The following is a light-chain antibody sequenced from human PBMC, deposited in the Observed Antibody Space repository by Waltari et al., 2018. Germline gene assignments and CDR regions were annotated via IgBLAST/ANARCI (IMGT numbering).Light chain of an antibody. CDR2: KDS. J-gene: IGLJ2*01. CDR3: QSTDTSDSVV. CDR1: ALPKRY. V-gene: IGLV3-25*03. Sequence: SYELTQPPSVSVSPGQTARITCSGDALPKRYAHWYPHKPGQAPVMVIYKDSERPSGIPERFSGSSSGTTVTLTITGVQAEDEADYHCQSTDTSDSVVFGGGTKLTVL.